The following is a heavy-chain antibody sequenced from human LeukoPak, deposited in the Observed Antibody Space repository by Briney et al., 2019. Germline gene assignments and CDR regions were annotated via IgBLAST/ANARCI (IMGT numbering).Heavy chain of an antibody. D-gene: IGHD3-10*01. CDR2: ISGTGETT. CDR1: GFTFRTYG. J-gene: IGHJ5*02. CDR3: AKDYEPLVGVNRWVDWFDP. Sequence: GGSLRLSCVGTGFTFRTYGMTWVRQAPGKGLEWVSLISGTGETTFYADSVKGRFTISRDNFKNTVYLQMNSLRAEDPAVYFCAKDYEPLVGVNRWVDWFDPWGQGALVTVSS. V-gene: IGHV3-23*01.